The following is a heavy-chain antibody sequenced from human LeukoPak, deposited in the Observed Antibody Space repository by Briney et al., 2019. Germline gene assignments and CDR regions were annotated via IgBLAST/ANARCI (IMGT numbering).Heavy chain of an antibody. D-gene: IGHD3-10*01. CDR2: IYYSGST. Sequence: SETLFLTCTVSGGSISSGGYYWSWIRQHPGKGLEWIGYIYYSGSTYYNPSLKSRVTISVDTSKNQFSLKLSSVPAADTAVYYCARDSGDWFDPWGQGTLVTVSS. CDR3: ARDSGDWFDP. V-gene: IGHV4-31*03. CDR1: GGSISSGGYY. J-gene: IGHJ5*02.